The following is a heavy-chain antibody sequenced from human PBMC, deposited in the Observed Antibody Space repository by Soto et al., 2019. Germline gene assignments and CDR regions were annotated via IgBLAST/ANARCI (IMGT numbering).Heavy chain of an antibody. J-gene: IGHJ6*02. D-gene: IGHD6-13*01. CDR2: IWYDGSNK. V-gene: IGHV3-33*01. CDR1: GFTFSSYG. CDR3: AREGVGIAAAVDYYYYYGMDV. Sequence: PGGSLRLSCAASGFTFSSYGMHWVRQAPGKGLEWVAVIWYDGSNKYYADSVKGRFTISRDNSKNTLYLQMNSLRAEDTAVYYCAREGVGIAAAVDYYYYYGMDVWGQGTTVTVSS.